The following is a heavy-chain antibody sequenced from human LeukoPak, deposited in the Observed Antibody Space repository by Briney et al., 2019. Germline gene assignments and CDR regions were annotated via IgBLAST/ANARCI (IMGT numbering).Heavy chain of an antibody. D-gene: IGHD2-2*01. Sequence: PGGSLRLSCAASGLTFSSYAMSWVRQAPGKGLEWVSAISGGGDSTFYADSVKGRFTISRDNSKNTLYLQMSSLRAEDTAIYYCAKEEYSTRYYYYGMDVWGQGTTVTVSS. CDR2: ISGGGDST. CDR3: AKEEYSTRYYYYGMDV. J-gene: IGHJ6*02. V-gene: IGHV3-23*01. CDR1: GLTFSSYA.